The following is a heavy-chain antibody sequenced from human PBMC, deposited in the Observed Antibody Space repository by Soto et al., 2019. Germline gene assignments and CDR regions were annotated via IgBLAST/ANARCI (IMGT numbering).Heavy chain of an antibody. J-gene: IGHJ5*02. CDR2: ISGSGGRT. V-gene: IGHV3-23*01. CDR1: GFTFTTYA. CDR3: TKDLKSGSAATLFDP. D-gene: IGHD2-15*01. Sequence: GQLLESGGGLVQPGGSLRLSCAASGFTFTTYAMAWVRQAPGKGLEWVSYISGSGGRTNYADSVKGRFTISRDNSKNTLYLQMSSLRPADTAVYYCTKDLKSGSAATLFDPWGQGTLVTVSS.